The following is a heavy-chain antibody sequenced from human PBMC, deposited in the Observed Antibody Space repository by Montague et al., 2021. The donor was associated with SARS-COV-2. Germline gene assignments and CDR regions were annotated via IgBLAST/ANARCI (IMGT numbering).Heavy chain of an antibody. J-gene: IGHJ6*02. D-gene: IGHD1-1*01. Sequence: CAISGDSVAKHSATWNGDTHEPSRDLEWLGRTYYRTKWYNDYAXXXRGRVTINPDTSKNQSSLRLNSVTPEDTAIYYCTSGREGNYNVMDVWGQGTTVTVSS. V-gene: IGHV6-1*01. CDR2: TYYRTKWYN. CDR1: GDSVAKHSAT. CDR3: TSGREGNYNVMDV.